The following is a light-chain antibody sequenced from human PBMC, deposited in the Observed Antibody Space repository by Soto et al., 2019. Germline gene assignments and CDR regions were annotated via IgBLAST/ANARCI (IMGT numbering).Light chain of an antibody. CDR2: RAS. CDR1: QTINSN. V-gene: IGKV3-15*01. Sequence: EIVMTQSPATLSVSPGEGAAVSCRASQTINSNLAWYRHRPGQAPRLLIYRASTRAAGLPDRFSGSGSGTEFTLAIRTGKSEDFAVYYCRQYHMWPVACGQGTR. J-gene: IGKJ5*01. CDR3: RQYHMWPVA.